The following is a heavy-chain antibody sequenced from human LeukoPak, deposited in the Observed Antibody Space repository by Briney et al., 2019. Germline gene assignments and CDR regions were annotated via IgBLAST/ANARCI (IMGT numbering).Heavy chain of an antibody. D-gene: IGHD2-2*01. CDR3: ARGGDPSDIELVPAASTPFDY. Sequence: GASVKVSCKASGHTFTRYYIHWVRQAPGHGLVWMGMINPSGGSTIYAQKFQGRVTATRDTSTTTLYMELSSLRSEDTAVYYCARGGDPSDIELVPAASTPFDYWGQGTLVTVSS. CDR1: GHTFTRYY. V-gene: IGHV1-46*01. CDR2: INPSGGST. J-gene: IGHJ4*02.